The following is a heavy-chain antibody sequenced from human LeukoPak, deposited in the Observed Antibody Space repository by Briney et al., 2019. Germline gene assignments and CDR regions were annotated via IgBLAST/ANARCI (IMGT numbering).Heavy chain of an antibody. CDR1: GFTFGSYA. D-gene: IGHD6-19*01. J-gene: IGHJ4*02. CDR3: AKRLAVLDPSFDL. CDR2: ISASVSNT. V-gene: IGHV3-23*01. Sequence: GESLRLSCTASGFTFGSYAMSWVRQAPGRGLEWVSAISASVSNTYYADSVRGRFTISRDNSKNTLYLQMNSLTPEDTAIYYCAKRLAVLDPSFDLWGQGALVTVSS.